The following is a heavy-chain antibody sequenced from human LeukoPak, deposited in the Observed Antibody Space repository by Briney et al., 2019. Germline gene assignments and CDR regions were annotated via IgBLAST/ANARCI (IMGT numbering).Heavy chain of an antibody. CDR2: ISYVGSNN. V-gene: IGHV3-30*18. CDR1: AFTFSSYG. CDR3: AKDAPPCSGGSCYSGYYFYGMDV. Sequence: PGGSLTLSCVVSAFTFSSYGMDWVRQAPGKGLEWVAVISYVGSNNYYADSVKDPFTISRDNSKNTLYLQMNSLRAEDTAVFYCAKDAPPCSGGSCYSGYYFYGMDVWGKGTTVTVSS. J-gene: IGHJ6*04. D-gene: IGHD2-15*01.